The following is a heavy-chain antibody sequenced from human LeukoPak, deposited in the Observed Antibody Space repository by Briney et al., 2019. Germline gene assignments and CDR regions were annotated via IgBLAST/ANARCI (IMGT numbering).Heavy chain of an antibody. CDR3: ARLTLTGSLN. D-gene: IGHD7-27*01. V-gene: IGHV4-34*01. CDR1: GGSFSGYY. J-gene: IGHJ4*02. Sequence: KPSETLSLTCAVYGGSFSGYYWGWIRQPPGKGLEWIGEINHSGSTNYNPSLQSRVTISVDTSKNQFSLKLSSVTAADTAVYYCARLTLTGSLNWGQGTLVTVSS. CDR2: INHSGST.